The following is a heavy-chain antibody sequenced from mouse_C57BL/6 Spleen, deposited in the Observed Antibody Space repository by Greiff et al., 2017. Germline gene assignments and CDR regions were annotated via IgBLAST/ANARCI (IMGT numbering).Heavy chain of an antibody. CDR2: ISGGGGNT. Sequence: EVQRVESGGGLVKPGGSLKLSCAASGFTFSSYTMSWVRQTPEKGLEWVATISGGGGNTYYPDSVKGRITIYRDNAKNTLYMQMSSLRSEDTALYYCARREDGSGYAMDYWGQGTSVTVSS. J-gene: IGHJ4*01. D-gene: IGHD1-1*01. CDR1: GFTFSSYT. CDR3: ARREDGSGYAMDY. V-gene: IGHV5-9*01.